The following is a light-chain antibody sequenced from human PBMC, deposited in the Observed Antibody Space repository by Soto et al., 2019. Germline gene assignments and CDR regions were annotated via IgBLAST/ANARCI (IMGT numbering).Light chain of an antibody. CDR3: AAWDDSLNAVV. Sequence: SLLPQPPSASGTPGQRVTLSCSGSSSNIGSNTVNWYQQPPGTAPKLLIYSNNQRPSGVPDRFSGSKSGTSASLAISGLQSEDEADYYCAAWDDSLNAVVFGGGTKVTVL. V-gene: IGLV1-44*01. CDR2: SNN. CDR1: SSNIGSNT. J-gene: IGLJ2*01.